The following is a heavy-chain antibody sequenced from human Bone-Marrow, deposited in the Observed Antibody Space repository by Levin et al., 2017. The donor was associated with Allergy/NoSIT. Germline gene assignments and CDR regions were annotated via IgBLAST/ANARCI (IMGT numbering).Heavy chain of an antibody. V-gene: IGHV3-23*01. CDR2: ISGGGGST. CDR3: ARRYYDILTGYYSFDP. D-gene: IGHD3-9*01. J-gene: IGHJ5*02. CDR1: GFTFSSYA. Sequence: LSLTCAASGFTFSSYAMSWVRQAPGKGLEWVSTISGGGGSTYYADSVKGRFTISRDNSKNTLYLQMNSLRAEDTAVYYCARRYYDILTGYYSFDPWGQGTLVTVSS.